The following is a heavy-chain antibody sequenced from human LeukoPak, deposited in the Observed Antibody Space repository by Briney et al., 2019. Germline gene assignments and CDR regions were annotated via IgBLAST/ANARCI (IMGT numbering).Heavy chain of an antibody. CDR2: IYPGDSDT. D-gene: IGHD6-19*01. CDR1: GYSFTSYW. V-gene: IGHV5-51*01. J-gene: IGHJ4*02. CDR3: ARLSPPRQWLVPGIDY. Sequence: GXSLEISCQGSGYSFTSYWIGWVRQLPGKGREWMGIIYPGDSDTRYSPSFQGQVTISADKSISTASLQWSSLKASDTAMYYCARLSPPRQWLVPGIDYWGQGTLVTVSS.